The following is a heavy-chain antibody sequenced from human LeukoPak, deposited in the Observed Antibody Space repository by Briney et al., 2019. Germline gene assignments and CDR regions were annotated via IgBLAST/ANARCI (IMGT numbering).Heavy chain of an antibody. Sequence: GGSPRLSCAASGFTFSSYGMHWVRQAPGKGLERVAFIRYDGSNKYYADSVKGRFTISRDNSKNTLYLQMNSLRAEDTAVYYCAKEFKDIVVVVAASPPYGMDVWGQGTTVTVSS. CDR2: IRYDGSNK. J-gene: IGHJ6*02. V-gene: IGHV3-30*02. D-gene: IGHD2-15*01. CDR3: AKEFKDIVVVVAASPPYGMDV. CDR1: GFTFSSYG.